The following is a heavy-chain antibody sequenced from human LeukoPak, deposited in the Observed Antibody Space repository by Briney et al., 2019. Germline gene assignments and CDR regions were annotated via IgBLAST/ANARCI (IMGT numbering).Heavy chain of an antibody. D-gene: IGHD1-1*01. J-gene: IGHJ4*02. CDR3: AKGNWRYFDY. CDR2: IWYDGSKK. V-gene: IGHV3-33*06. CDR1: GFTFSAYA. Sequence: GRSLRLSCAASGFTFSAYAIYWVRQAPGKGLEWVAVIWYDGSKKYYADSVKGRFTISRDNSKNTLYLQMNSLGADDTAVYYCAKGNWRYFDYWGQGTLVTVSS.